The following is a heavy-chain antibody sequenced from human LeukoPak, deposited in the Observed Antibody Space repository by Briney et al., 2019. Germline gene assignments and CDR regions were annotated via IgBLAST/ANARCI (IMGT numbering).Heavy chain of an antibody. V-gene: IGHV3-21*01. D-gene: IGHD6-13*01. CDR2: ISSSSSYI. J-gene: IGHJ4*02. CDR3: ARGTPSSSGGYYFDY. CDR1: GFTFSSYS. Sequence: GGSLRLSCAASGFTFSSYSMTWVRQAPGKGLEWVSSISSSSSYIYYADSVKGRFTISRDNAKNSLYLQMNSLRAEDTAVYYCARGTPSSSGGYYFDYWGQGTLGTVSS.